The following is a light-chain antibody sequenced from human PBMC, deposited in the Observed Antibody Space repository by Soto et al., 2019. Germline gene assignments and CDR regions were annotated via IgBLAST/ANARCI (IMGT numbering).Light chain of an antibody. CDR2: GAS. CDR3: QQYGSSPLT. Sequence: EIVLTQSPXTLSLSPGERATLSCRASQSVSSSYLAWYQQKPGQAPRLLIYGASSRATGIPDRFXXXXXXXXXXXXISRLEPEDFAVYYCQQYGSSPLTFGGGTKVEIK. CDR1: QSVSSSY. V-gene: IGKV3-20*01. J-gene: IGKJ4*01.